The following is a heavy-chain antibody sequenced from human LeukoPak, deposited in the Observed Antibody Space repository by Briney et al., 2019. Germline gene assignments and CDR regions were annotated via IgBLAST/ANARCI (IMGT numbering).Heavy chain of an antibody. Sequence: SETLSLTCTVSGGSISSFYWSWIRQPPGKGLEFIGHIYYSGSTNYNPSLKSRVTMSVDTSKNQFSLKLTSVTAADTAVYYCARRPRYYYGMDVWGQGTTVTVSS. V-gene: IGHV4-59*08. J-gene: IGHJ6*02. CDR2: IYYSGST. CDR1: GGSISSFY. CDR3: ARRPRYYYGMDV.